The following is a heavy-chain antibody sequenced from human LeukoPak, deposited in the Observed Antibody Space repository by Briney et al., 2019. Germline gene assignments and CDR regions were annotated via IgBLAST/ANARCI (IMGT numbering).Heavy chain of an antibody. D-gene: IGHD5-18*01. CDR2: ISSSGST. V-gene: IGHV4-59*01. J-gene: IGHJ4*02. CDR3: ARGYSYGYM. Sequence: SETLSLTCNVSGGSISNYHWSWIRQPPGKGLEWIGYISSSGSTTYNPSLKSRVTMSVDTSKNQFSLKLNSVTAADTAVYYRARGYSYGYMWGQGTLVTVSS. CDR1: GGSISNYH.